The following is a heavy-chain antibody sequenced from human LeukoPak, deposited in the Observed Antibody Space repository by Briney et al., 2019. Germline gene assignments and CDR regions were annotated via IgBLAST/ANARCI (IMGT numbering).Heavy chain of an antibody. CDR2: IWYDGSNK. Sequence: QPGGSLRLSCAASGFTFSSYAMSWVRQAPGKGLEWVAVIWYDGSNKYYADSVKGRFTISRDNSKNTLYLQMNSLRAEDTAVYYCARAGSVGTLAFDIWGQGTMVTVSS. J-gene: IGHJ3*02. D-gene: IGHD2-21*02. V-gene: IGHV3-33*08. CDR1: GFTFSSYA. CDR3: ARAGSVGTLAFDI.